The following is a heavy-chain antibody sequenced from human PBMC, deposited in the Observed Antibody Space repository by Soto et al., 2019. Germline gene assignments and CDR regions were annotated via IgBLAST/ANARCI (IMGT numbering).Heavy chain of an antibody. Sequence: GGSLRLSCAASGFTFSSYAMHWVRQAPGKGLEWVAVISYDGSNKYYADSVKGRFTISRDNSKNTLYLQMNSLRAEDTAVYYCAKVVEDCSGGSCYPYFDYWGQGTLVTSPQ. CDR3: AKVVEDCSGGSCYPYFDY. J-gene: IGHJ4*02. CDR2: ISYDGSNK. V-gene: IGHV3-30-3*01. CDR1: GFTFSSYA. D-gene: IGHD2-15*01.